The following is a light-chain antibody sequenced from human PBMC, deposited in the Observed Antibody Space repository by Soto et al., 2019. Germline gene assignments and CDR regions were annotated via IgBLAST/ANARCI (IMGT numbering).Light chain of an antibody. Sequence: EIVLTQSPGTLSLSPMEIGTLSFRASQSVSSSYLAWYQQKPGQAPRLLIYGASSRATGIPDRFSGSGSGTDFTLTISRLEPEDFAVYYCQQYGSSQWTFGQGTKVDIK. CDR3: QQYGSSQWT. V-gene: IGKV3-20*01. J-gene: IGKJ1*01. CDR2: GAS. CDR1: QSVSSSY.